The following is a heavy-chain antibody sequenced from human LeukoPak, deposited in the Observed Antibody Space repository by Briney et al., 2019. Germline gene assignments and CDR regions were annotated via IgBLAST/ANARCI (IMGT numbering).Heavy chain of an antibody. D-gene: IGHD5-24*01. J-gene: IGHJ4*02. Sequence: GGSLRLSCAASGFSFSNFGMHWVRQTPGKGLEWVALIWSDASKTHYADSVMGRFTISRDNSENTLYLQMNSLRVEDTAVYYCVKGGDGFNFGDHWGQGNRVTVSS. CDR1: GFSFSNFG. CDR2: IWSDASKT. CDR3: VKGGDGFNFGDH. V-gene: IGHV3-33*06.